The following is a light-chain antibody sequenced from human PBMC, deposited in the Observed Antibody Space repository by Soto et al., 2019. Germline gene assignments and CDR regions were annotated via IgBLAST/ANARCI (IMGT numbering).Light chain of an antibody. Sequence: DIQMTQSPSSVSASVEDRVSITCRASQGISNWLAWYQQKPGRAPKLLIYTGSSLQSGVPSRSSGTVSGTDFTLTISSLQPEDVATYYCQQANSFPLTFGGGTKVEIK. J-gene: IGKJ4*01. CDR3: QQANSFPLT. CDR2: TGS. CDR1: QGISNW. V-gene: IGKV1-12*01.